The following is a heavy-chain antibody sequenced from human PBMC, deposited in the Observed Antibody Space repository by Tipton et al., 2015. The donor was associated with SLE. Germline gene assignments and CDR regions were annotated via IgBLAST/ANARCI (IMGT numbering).Heavy chain of an antibody. CDR3: ARFNDYGDPQADAFDI. V-gene: IGHV4-34*01. Sequence: LRLSCAVYGGSVSGYYWGWVRQPPGKGLEWIGEINHSGITNHNASLKSRLSISVDRSKNQFSLELSSVTAADTAAYFCARFNDYGDPQADAFDIWGQGTMVIVSS. CDR2: INHSGIT. J-gene: IGHJ3*02. CDR1: GGSVSGYY. D-gene: IGHD4-17*01.